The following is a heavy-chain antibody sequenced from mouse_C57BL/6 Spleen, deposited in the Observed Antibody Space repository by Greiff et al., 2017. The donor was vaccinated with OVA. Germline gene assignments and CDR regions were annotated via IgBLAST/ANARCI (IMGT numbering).Heavy chain of an antibody. CDR3: ARTLSLTAFDY. V-gene: IGHV1-59*01. D-gene: IGHD4-1*01. J-gene: IGHJ2*01. CDR2: IDSSDSYT. Sequence: QVQLQQPGAELVRPGTSVKLSCKASGYTFTSYWMHWVKQRPGQGLEWIGVIDSSDSYTNYNQKFKGKATLTVDTSSSTAYMQLSSLTSEDSAVYYCARTLSLTAFDYWGQGTTLTVSS. CDR1: GYTFTSYW.